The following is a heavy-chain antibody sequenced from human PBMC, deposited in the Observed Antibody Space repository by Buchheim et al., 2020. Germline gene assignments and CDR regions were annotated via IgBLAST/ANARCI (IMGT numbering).Heavy chain of an antibody. V-gene: IGHV3-21*01. CDR1: EFTFSSYS. CDR2: ISSSSTYI. J-gene: IGHJ4*02. CDR3: ARGSGDILTDYYFDY. D-gene: IGHD3-9*01. Sequence: EVQLVESGGGLVKPGGSLRLSCAASEFTFSSYSMNWVRQAPGKGLEWVSSISSSSTYIYYADSVKGRFTISRDNAKNSLFLQMNSLRAEDTAVYYCARGSGDILTDYYFDYWGQGTL.